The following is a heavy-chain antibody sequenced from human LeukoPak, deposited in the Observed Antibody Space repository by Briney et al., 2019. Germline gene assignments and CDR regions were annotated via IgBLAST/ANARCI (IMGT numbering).Heavy chain of an antibody. CDR1: VGSISSTSYY. J-gene: IGHJ3*01. Sequence: PSETLSLTCAVSVGSISSTSYYWAWIRQPPGKGLEWIGTIYYSGSTYHNPSLKSRVTMSVDTSRNQFSLKLSSVDAADTAVYYCAKAGVRYFDSSGLYAFDFWGQGTTVTVSS. CDR2: IYYSGST. CDR3: AKAGVRYFDSSGLYAFDF. V-gene: IGHV4-39*01. D-gene: IGHD3-22*01.